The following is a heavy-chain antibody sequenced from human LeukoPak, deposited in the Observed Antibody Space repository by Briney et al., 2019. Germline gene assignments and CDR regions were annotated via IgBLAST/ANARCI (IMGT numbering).Heavy chain of an antibody. CDR1: GYRFTSYW. Sequence: GESLKISCKGSGYRFTSYWIGWVRQMPGKGLGWMGIIYPGDSDTRYSPSFQGQVTISADKSISTAYLQWSSLKASDTAMYYCARRGSGSYWAFDIWGQGTMVTVSS. V-gene: IGHV5-51*01. CDR3: ARRGSGSYWAFDI. D-gene: IGHD1-26*01. J-gene: IGHJ3*02. CDR2: IYPGDSDT.